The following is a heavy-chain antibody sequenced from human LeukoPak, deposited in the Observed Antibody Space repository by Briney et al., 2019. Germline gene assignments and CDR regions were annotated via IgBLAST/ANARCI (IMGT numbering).Heavy chain of an antibody. CDR3: TRAPNPYYFDD. Sequence: SETLSLTCTVSGGSMSRYYWSWLRQPPGKGLECIGYIYYSGSTNYNPSLKRRVNISIDTSKNQFSLNLSSVTAADTAVYYCTRAPNPYYFDDWGQGTLVTVSS. V-gene: IGHV4-59*01. CDR1: GGSMSRYY. J-gene: IGHJ4*02. CDR2: IYYSGST.